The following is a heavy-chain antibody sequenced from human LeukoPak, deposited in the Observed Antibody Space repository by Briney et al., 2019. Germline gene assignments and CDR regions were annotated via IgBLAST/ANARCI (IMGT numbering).Heavy chain of an antibody. CDR1: GCIFITFG. D-gene: IGHD6-19*01. CDR3: ASYSSGWTDYYMDV. CDR2: IIPVFGTA. J-gene: IGHJ6*03. V-gene: IGHV1-69*13. Sequence: SVKVSCKASGCIFITFGFSWVRQAPGQGLEWMGGIIPVFGTANYAQQSQDRVTITADESTSTAYMELSSLRSEDTAVYYCASYSSGWTDYYMDVWGKGTTVTISS.